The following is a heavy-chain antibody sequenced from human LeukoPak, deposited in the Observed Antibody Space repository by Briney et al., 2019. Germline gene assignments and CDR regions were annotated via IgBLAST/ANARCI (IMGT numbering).Heavy chain of an antibody. CDR2: IIPILGIA. J-gene: IGHJ3*02. CDR1: GGTFISYT. Sequence: GASVKVSCEASGGTFISYTISWVRQAPGQGLEWMGRIIPILGIANYAQKFQGRVTITADKSTSTAYMELSSLRSEDTAVYYCARGYYDSSGYYSDAFDIWGQGTMVTVSS. V-gene: IGHV1-69*02. CDR3: ARGYYDSSGYYSDAFDI. D-gene: IGHD3-22*01.